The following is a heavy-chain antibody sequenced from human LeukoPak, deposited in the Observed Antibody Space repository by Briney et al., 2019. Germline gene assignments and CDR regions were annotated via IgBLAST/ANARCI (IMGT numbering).Heavy chain of an antibody. CDR1: GGSFSTDY. D-gene: IGHD2-2*01. Sequence: SETLSLTCGVYGGSFSTDYWSWIRQPPGKGLEWIGEINLSGGTNYNPSLKSRVSISIDTSKNQFSLKLGSVTAADTAVYYCARQDCSSTSCYGIYYYGMDVWGQGTTVTVSS. V-gene: IGHV4-34*01. CDR3: ARQDCSSTSCYGIYYYGMDV. J-gene: IGHJ6*02. CDR2: INLSGGT.